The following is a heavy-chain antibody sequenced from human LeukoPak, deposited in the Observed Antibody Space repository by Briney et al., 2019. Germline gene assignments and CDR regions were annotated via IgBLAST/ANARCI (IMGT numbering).Heavy chain of an antibody. Sequence: PSETLSLTCAVSGGSISSSNWWSWVRQPPGKGLEWIGEIYHSGSTNYNPSLKSRVTISVDKSMNQFSLKLSSVTAADTAVYYCARKARSSSLSRLINWFDPWGQGTLVTVSS. CDR2: IYHSGST. D-gene: IGHD6-6*01. CDR3: ARKARSSSLSRLINWFDP. V-gene: IGHV4-4*02. J-gene: IGHJ5*02. CDR1: GGSISSSNW.